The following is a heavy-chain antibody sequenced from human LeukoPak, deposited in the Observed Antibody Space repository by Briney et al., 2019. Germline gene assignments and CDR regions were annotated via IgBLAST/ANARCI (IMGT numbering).Heavy chain of an antibody. CDR3: ARDPSYYDYVWGSYRPFDY. Sequence: PSETLSLTCTVSGYSISSGYYWGWIRQPPGKGLEWIGSIYHSGSTYYNPSLKSRVTISVDTSKNQFSLKLSSVTAADTAVYYCARDPSYYDYVWGSYRPFDYWGQGTLVTVSS. J-gene: IGHJ4*02. CDR2: IYHSGST. CDR1: GYSISSGYY. D-gene: IGHD3-16*02. V-gene: IGHV4-38-2*02.